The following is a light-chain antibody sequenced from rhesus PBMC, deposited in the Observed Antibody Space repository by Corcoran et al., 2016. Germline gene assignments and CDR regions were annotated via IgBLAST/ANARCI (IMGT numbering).Light chain of an antibody. CDR2: RNN. J-gene: IGLJ1*01. V-gene: IGLV10-114*01. CDR3: SACYSSLSAYI. CDR1: SNNVGNQG. Sequence: QAGLTQPPSVSKGLRQTATLTCTGNSNNVGNQGAAWLQQHQGHPPKLLSYRNNNRPSGISERFSASRSGNTASLTITGPQPEDEADYYCSACYSSLSAYIFGVGTRLTVL.